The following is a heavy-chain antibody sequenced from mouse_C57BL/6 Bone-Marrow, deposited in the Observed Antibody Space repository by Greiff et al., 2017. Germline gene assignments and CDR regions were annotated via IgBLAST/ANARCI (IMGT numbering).Heavy chain of an antibody. CDR2: IHPSDSDT. CDR3: AMGYYDYGEDY. J-gene: IGHJ2*01. Sequence: QVQLKQPGAELVKPGASVKVSCKASGYTFTSYWMHWVKQRPGQGLEWIGRIHPSDSDTNYNQKFKGKATLTVDKSSSTAYMQLSSLTSEDSAVYYCAMGYYDYGEDYWGQGTTLTVSS. D-gene: IGHD2-4*01. CDR1: GYTFTSYW. V-gene: IGHV1-74*01.